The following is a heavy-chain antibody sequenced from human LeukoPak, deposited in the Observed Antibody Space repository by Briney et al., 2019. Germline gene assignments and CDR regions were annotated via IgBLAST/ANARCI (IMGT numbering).Heavy chain of an antibody. Sequence: PGGSLRLSCVVSDFTFAVSWVRQAPGKGLEWISTINGRGDDSFHADSVKGRFTISRDNAKNSLYLQMNSLRAEDTAVYYCARARGIVVVPAATDPFDYWGQGTLVTVSS. CDR2: INGRGDDS. CDR3: ARARGIVVVPAATDPFDY. V-gene: IGHV3-21*01. CDR1: DFTFA. J-gene: IGHJ4*02. D-gene: IGHD2-2*01.